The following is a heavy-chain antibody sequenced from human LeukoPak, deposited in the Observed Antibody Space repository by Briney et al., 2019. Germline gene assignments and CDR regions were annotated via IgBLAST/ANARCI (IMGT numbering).Heavy chain of an antibody. CDR2: SSYSGNS. D-gene: IGHD1-26*01. CDR1: GGSISSTHYY. Sequence: SETLSLTCTVSGGSISSTHYYWGWIRQPPGKGLEWIGSSSYSGNSYYNPSLKSRVTISVDTTKNQFSQRLTSVTATDTAVYYCAHYSAWGQGTLVTVSS. CDR3: AHYSA. J-gene: IGHJ5*02. V-gene: IGHV4-39*01.